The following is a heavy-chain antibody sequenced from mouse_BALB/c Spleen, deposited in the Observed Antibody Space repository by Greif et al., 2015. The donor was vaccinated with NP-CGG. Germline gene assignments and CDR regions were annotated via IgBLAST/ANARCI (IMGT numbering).Heavy chain of an antibody. Sequence: VQLQQSGAELAKPGASVKMSCKASGYTFTSYWMHWVKQRPGQGLEWIGYINPSTGYTEYNQKFKDKATLTADKSSSTAYTQLSSLTSEDSAVYYCARASDGYYFDYWGQGTTLTVSS. V-gene: IGHV1-7*01. CDR3: ARASDGYYFDY. CDR1: GYTFTSYW. D-gene: IGHD2-3*01. J-gene: IGHJ2*01. CDR2: INPSTGYT.